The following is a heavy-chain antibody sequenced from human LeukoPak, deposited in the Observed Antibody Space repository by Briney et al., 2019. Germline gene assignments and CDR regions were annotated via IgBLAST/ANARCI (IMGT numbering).Heavy chain of an antibody. D-gene: IGHD3-22*01. Sequence: ASVKVSCKASGGTFSSYAISWVRQAPGQGLEWMGWINPNSGGTNYAQKFQGRVTMTRDTSISTAYMELSRLRSDDTAVYYCARDIDYDSSDLFDPWGQGTLVTVSS. CDR3: ARDIDYDSSDLFDP. CDR2: INPNSGGT. V-gene: IGHV1-2*02. CDR1: GGTFSSYA. J-gene: IGHJ5*02.